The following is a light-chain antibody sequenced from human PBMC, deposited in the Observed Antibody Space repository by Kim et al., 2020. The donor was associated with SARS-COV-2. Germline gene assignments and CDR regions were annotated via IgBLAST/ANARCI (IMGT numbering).Light chain of an antibody. CDR3: QQYGSAPRT. CDR2: ATS. J-gene: IGKJ1*01. V-gene: IGKV3-20*01. Sequence: SLGETATLASRTSQSVSSSYFPLYQQKPGRAPTLHIYATSTRATGIPDRISGRGSGTEFTLTISRLEPEEFAVYYCQQYGSAPRTCGHGTKVDIK. CDR1: QSVSSSY.